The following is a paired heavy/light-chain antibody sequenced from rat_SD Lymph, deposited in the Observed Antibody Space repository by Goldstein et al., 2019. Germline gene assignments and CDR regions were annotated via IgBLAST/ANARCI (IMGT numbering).Light chain of an antibody. CDR1: QDIGNY. CDR3: HQYYEYPLT. J-gene: IGKJ5*01. Sequence: DIQMTQSPSSMSASLGDTVTITCLASQDIGNYLSWYQQKPGKSPKLMIYGATNLEDGVPSRFSGSRSGSDYSLTINSLGYDDEGIYHCHQYYEYPLTFGSGTKLEIK. V-gene: IGKV14S8*01. CDR2: GAT.
Heavy chain of an antibody. Sequence: QVQMKETGPGLVQTTQTLSVTCTVSGFSLTSYGVHWVRQAPGKGLEWMGIIWGDGSTNYNSALKSRLSISRDTSKSQVFLTMNSLQTDDTAVYYCAELPGYYYVMDAWGQGASVTVSS. CDR1: GFSLTSYG. V-gene: IGHV2-77*01. CDR3: AELPGYYYVMDA. J-gene: IGHJ4*01. CDR2: IWGDGST. D-gene: IGHD1-4*01.